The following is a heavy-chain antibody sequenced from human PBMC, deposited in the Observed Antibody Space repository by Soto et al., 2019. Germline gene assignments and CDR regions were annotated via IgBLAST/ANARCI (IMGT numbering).Heavy chain of an antibody. J-gene: IGHJ5*02. CDR1: GGSISSYY. Sequence: SETLSLTCTVSGGSISSYYWSWIRQPPGKGLEWIGYIYYSGSTNYNPSLKSRVTISVDTSKNQFSLKLSSVTAADTAVYYCARADYDLWSGYYSSNPWGQGTLVTVSS. CDR3: ARADYDLWSGYYSSNP. D-gene: IGHD3-3*01. V-gene: IGHV4-59*01. CDR2: IYYSGST.